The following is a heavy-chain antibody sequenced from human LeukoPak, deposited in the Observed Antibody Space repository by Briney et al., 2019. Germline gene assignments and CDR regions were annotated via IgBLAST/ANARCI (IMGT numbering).Heavy chain of an antibody. CDR2: INHSGST. J-gene: IGHJ4*02. CDR3: ARGRGIAVGYFDY. D-gene: IGHD6-19*01. Sequence: SETLSLTCAVYGGSFSGYYWSWIRQPPGKGLEWIGEINHSGSTYYNPSLKSRVTISVDTSKNQFSLKLSSVTAADTAVYYCARGRGIAVGYFDYWGQGNLVTVSS. CDR1: GGSFSGYY. V-gene: IGHV4-34*01.